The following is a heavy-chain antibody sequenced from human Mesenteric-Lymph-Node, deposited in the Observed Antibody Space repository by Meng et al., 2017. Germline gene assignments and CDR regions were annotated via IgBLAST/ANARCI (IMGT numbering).Heavy chain of an antibody. V-gene: IGHV4-34*12. CDR3: ARRPTGIDY. CDR1: GGSLSGAY. J-gene: IGHJ4*02. Sequence: QVQLQQWGAGLLKPSETLSRTCAVNGGSLSGAYWNWIRQPPGKGLEWIGEIIHGGSPSYNPSLKSRVTISIDTSKNQLSLMLSSMTAADTAVYYCARRPTGIDYWGQGTLVTVSS. D-gene: IGHD2-8*02. CDR2: IIHGGSP.